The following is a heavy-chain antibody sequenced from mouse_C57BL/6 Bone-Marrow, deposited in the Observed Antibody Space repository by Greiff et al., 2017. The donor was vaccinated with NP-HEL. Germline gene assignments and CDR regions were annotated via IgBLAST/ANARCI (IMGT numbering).Heavy chain of an antibody. J-gene: IGHJ3*01. CDR2: IYPVSGET. Sequence: QVQLQQSGAELASPGASVTLSCKASGYTFTDHIMNWVKKRPGQGLEWIGRIYPVSGETNYNQKFMGKATFSVDRSSSTVYMVLNSLTSEDPAVYYSGRRGGAITGSFAYWGQGTLVTVSA. CDR3: GRRGGAITGSFAY. CDR1: GYTFTDHI. D-gene: IGHD4-1*01. V-gene: IGHV1-11*01.